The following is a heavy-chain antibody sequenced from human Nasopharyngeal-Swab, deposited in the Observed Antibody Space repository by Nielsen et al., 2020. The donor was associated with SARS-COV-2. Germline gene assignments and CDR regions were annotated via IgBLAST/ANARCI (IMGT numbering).Heavy chain of an antibody. V-gene: IGHV3-9*01. D-gene: IGHD6-19*01. CDR1: GFTFDDYA. J-gene: IGHJ4*02. CDR3: AKDTVIAVAGNFDY. Sequence: SLKISCAASGFTFDDYAMHWVRQAPGKGLEWGSGISWNSGSIGYADSVKGRFTISRDNAKNSLYLQMNSLRAEDTALYYCAKDTVIAVAGNFDYWGQGTLVTVSS. CDR2: ISWNSGSI.